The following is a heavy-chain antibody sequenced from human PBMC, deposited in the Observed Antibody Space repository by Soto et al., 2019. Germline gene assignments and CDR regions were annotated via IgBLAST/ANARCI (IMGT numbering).Heavy chain of an antibody. CDR3: ARMETLGSLNWFES. Sequence: ASVKVSCKASGYSFTNNDVSWVRQATGQGLEWMGWMNPGSGDTGYAQKFQGRVTMTRDISIATAYMELSSLRSDDTAIYYCARMETLGSLNWFESWGQGTMVHVSP. CDR1: GYSFTNND. D-gene: IGHD3-10*01. CDR2: MNPGSGDT. J-gene: IGHJ5*02. V-gene: IGHV1-8*01.